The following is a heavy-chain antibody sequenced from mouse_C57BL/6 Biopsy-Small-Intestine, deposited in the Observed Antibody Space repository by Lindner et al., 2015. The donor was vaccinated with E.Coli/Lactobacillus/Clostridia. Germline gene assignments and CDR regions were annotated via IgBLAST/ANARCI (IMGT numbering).Heavy chain of an antibody. CDR2: IDPNSGGT. J-gene: IGHJ2*01. D-gene: IGHD2-2*01. Sequence: VQLQESGAELVKPGASVKLSCKASGYTFTSYWMYWVKQRPGRGLEWIGGIDPNSGGTKYNEKFKSKATLTVDKPSSTAYMQLSSLTSEDSAVYYCANYGYDFDYWGQGTTLTVSS. CDR3: ANYGYDFDY. CDR1: GYTFTSYW. V-gene: IGHV1-72*01.